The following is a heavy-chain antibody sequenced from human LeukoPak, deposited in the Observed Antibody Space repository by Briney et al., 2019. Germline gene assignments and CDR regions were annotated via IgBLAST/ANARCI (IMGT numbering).Heavy chain of an antibody. J-gene: IGHJ4*02. D-gene: IGHD6-19*01. V-gene: IGHV4-59*08. Sequence: SETLSLTCTVSGGSISSYYWSWIRQPPGKGLEWIGSIYHSGSTYYNPSLKSRVTISVDTSKNQFSLKLSSVTAADTAVYYCARVRRSYSSGWYRFESHLTYFDYWGQGTLVTVSS. CDR1: GGSISSYY. CDR2: IYHSGST. CDR3: ARVRRSYSSGWYRFESHLTYFDY.